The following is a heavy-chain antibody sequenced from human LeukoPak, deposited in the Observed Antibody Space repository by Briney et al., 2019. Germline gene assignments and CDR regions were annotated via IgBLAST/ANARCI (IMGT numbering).Heavy chain of an antibody. J-gene: IGHJ4*02. CDR3: ARGIESYGDYGY. CDR2: MYNSGST. CDR1: GYSFSSAYY. V-gene: IGHV4-61*01. D-gene: IGHD4-17*01. Sequence: AETLSLTCAVSGYSFSSAYYWGCIRQPPRKGLEWIAYMYNSGSTNYNHSLKSRVTISIDTSKNQFSLKLNSLTAADRAIYYCARGIESYGDYGYWGQGILVTVSS.